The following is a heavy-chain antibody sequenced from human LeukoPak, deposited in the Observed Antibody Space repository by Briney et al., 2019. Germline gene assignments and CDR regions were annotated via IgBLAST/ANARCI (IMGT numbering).Heavy chain of an antibody. CDR3: ARGGYSYPMSVDY. V-gene: IGHV1-2*02. CDR1: GYTFTGYY. CDR2: INPNSGGT. Sequence: ASVKVSCKAPGYTFTGYYMHWVRQAPGQGLEWMGWINPNSGGTNYAQKSQGRVTMTRDTSISTAYMELSRLRSDDTAVYYCARGGYSYPMSVDYWGQGTLVTVSS. D-gene: IGHD5-18*01. J-gene: IGHJ4*02.